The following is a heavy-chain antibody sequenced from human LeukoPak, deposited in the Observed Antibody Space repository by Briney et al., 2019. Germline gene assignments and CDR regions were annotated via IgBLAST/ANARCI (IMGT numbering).Heavy chain of an antibody. D-gene: IGHD6-19*01. J-gene: IGHJ5*02. V-gene: IGHV3-23*01. CDR2: ISDSGFNT. CDR3: AKETPIAVAGT. CDR1: GFTFSSYA. Sequence: PGGSLRLSCAASGFTFSSYAMSWVRQAPGEGLEWVSAISDSGFNTYYAYSARGRFTISGDNSKNTLYLQMNSLRAEDTAVYYCAKETPIAVAGTWGQGTLVTVSS.